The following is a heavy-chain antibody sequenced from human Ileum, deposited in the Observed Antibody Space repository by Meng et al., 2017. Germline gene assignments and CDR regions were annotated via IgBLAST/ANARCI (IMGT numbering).Heavy chain of an antibody. D-gene: IGHD2-21*02. Sequence: EVQLVESGGGLVQPGGSLRLSCAASGDTISSYWMHWVRQAPGKGLAWVSLINTDGSTTNYADSVKGRFTISRDNAKNTLYLQMNSLRAEDTAVYYCASELWGDFPHWGQGTLVTVSS. J-gene: IGHJ4*02. CDR3: ASELWGDFPH. V-gene: IGHV3-74*01. CDR2: INTDGSTT. CDR1: GDTISSYW.